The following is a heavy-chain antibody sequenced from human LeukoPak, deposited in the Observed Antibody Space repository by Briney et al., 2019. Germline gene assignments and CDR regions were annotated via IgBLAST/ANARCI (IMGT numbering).Heavy chain of an antibody. Sequence: GASVKVSCKASGYTFTSYGISWVRQAPGQGLEWMGWISAYNGNTNYAQKLQGRVTMTTDTSTSTAYMELSSLRAEDTAVYYCARGGKIALAGTRSPQYFQHWGQGTLVTVSS. CDR1: GYTFTSYG. D-gene: IGHD6-19*01. V-gene: IGHV1-18*01. J-gene: IGHJ1*01. CDR2: ISAYNGNT. CDR3: ARGGKIALAGTRSPQYFQH.